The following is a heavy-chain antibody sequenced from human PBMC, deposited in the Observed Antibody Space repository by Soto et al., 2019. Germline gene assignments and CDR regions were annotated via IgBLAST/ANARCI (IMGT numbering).Heavy chain of an antibody. J-gene: IGHJ6*02. Sequence: EVQLAESGGGLVKPGGSLRLSCTASGFTFNRSTMNWVRQAPGKGPEWVSSITSDSGDINYADSVRGRFTISRDNAKNSLYLQMSSLRAEDTAVYYCARASEGDFWSGYYYGMDVWGQGTTVTVSS. CDR3: ARASEGDFWSGYYYGMDV. CDR1: GFTFNRST. V-gene: IGHV3-21*02. CDR2: ITSDSGDI. D-gene: IGHD3-3*01.